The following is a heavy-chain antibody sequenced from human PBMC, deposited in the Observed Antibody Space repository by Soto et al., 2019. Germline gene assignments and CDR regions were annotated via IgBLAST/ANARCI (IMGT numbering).Heavy chain of an antibody. J-gene: IGHJ6*03. D-gene: IGHD3-3*01. V-gene: IGHV3-74*01. CDR3: ARGPLFGYYYYYYMDV. CDR1: GFTFSSYW. CDR2: INSDGSST. Sequence: GESLKISCAASGFTFSSYWMHWVRQAPGKGLVWVSRINSDGSSTSYADSVKGRFTISRDNAKNTLYLQMNSLRAEDTAVYYCARGPLFGYYYYYYMDVWGKGTTVTVSS.